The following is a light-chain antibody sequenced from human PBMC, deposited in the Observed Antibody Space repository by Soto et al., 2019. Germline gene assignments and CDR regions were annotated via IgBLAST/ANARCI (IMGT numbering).Light chain of an antibody. J-gene: IGKJ4*01. V-gene: IGKV3-20*01. CDR1: QTVDRNY. Sequence: EIVFTQDPGTLSLSPGEGYPLSCMASQTVDRNYFAWYQQKTGQAPRLVIYGTTNRAAGIPDRFSGSGSGTDFTLTISSLQPDDFATYYCPQYNTFLTFGGGTKVEIK. CDR2: GTT. CDR3: PQYNTFLT.